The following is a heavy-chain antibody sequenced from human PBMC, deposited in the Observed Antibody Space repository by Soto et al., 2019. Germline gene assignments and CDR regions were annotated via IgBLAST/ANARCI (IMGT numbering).Heavy chain of an antibody. D-gene: IGHD3-16*01. J-gene: IGHJ4*02. V-gene: IGHV3-30*18. CDR3: AKDEDFGPFDY. CDR2: ISYDGSDK. CDR1: GFSFSKYA. Sequence: SLRLSCAASGFSFSKYAIHWVRQAPGKGLEWVAVISYDGSDKYYADSVRGRFTLSRDNPKNTVYMQMDRLRPEDAAVYYCAKDEDFGPFDYWGQGTLVTVSS.